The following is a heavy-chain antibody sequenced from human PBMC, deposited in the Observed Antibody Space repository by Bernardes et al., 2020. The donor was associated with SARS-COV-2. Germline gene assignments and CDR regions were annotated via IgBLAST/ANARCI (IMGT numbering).Heavy chain of an antibody. CDR2: ISGSGGST. J-gene: IGHJ4*02. Sequence: GGSLRLSCAASGFTFRSYAMSWVRQAPGKGLEWVSAISGSGGSTYYADSVKGRFTISRDNSKNTLYLQMNSLRAEDTAVYYCAKRSGFIVGVSDYWGQGTLVTVSS. V-gene: IGHV3-23*01. CDR1: GFTFRSYA. D-gene: IGHD1-26*01. CDR3: AKRSGFIVGVSDY.